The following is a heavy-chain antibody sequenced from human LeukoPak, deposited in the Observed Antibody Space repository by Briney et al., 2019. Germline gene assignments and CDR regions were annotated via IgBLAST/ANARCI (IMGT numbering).Heavy chain of an antibody. V-gene: IGHV4-4*07. Sequence: SETLSLTCTVSGGSISSYYRSWIRQPAGKGLEWIGRIYTSGSTNYNPSLKSRVTMSVDKSKNQFSLKLGSVTAADTAVYYCARGGSGSSPVDYWGQGTLVTVSS. D-gene: IGHD3-10*01. CDR1: GGSISSYY. CDR3: ARGGSGSSPVDY. CDR2: IYTSGST. J-gene: IGHJ4*02.